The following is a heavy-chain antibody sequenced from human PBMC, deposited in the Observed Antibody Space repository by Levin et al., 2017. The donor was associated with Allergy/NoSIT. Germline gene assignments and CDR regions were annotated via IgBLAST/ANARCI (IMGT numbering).Heavy chain of an antibody. J-gene: IGHJ6*02. CDR3: ARDKDCSSTSCYTLEFRDGMDG. CDR2: IIPIFGTA. Sequence: SVKVSCKASGGTFSSYAISWVRQAPGQGLEWMGGIIPIFGTANYAQKFQGRVTITADESTSTAYMELSSLRSEDTAVYYCARDKDCSSTSCYTLEFRDGMDGWGQGTTVTVSS. D-gene: IGHD2-2*02. CDR1: GGTFSSYA. V-gene: IGHV1-69*13.